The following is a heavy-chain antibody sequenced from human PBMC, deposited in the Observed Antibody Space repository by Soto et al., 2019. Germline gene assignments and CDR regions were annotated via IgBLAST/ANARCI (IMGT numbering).Heavy chain of an antibody. CDR1: GYTLTELS. D-gene: IGHD3-3*01. V-gene: IGHV1-24*01. J-gene: IGHJ4*02. CDR3: ATLLVTIFGVGQTDY. Sequence: ASVKVSCKVSGYTLTELSMHWVRQAPGNGLEWMGGFDPEDGETIYAQKFQGRVTMTEDTSTDTAYMELSSLRSEDTAVYYCATLLVTIFGVGQTDYWGQGTLVTVSS. CDR2: FDPEDGET.